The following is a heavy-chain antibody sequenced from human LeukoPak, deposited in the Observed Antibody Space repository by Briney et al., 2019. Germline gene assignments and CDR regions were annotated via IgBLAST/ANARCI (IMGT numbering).Heavy chain of an antibody. V-gene: IGHV3-7*01. CDR1: GFTFSSYW. CDR2: IKQDGSEK. Sequence: GGSLRLSCAASGFTFSSYWMSWVRQAPGKGLEWVANIKQDGSEKYYVDSVKGRFTISRDNAKNSLYLQMNSLRAEDTAVYYCARDRREYYGSGSPKDDYWGQGTLVTVSS. CDR3: ARDRREYYGSGSPKDDY. D-gene: IGHD3-10*01. J-gene: IGHJ4*02.